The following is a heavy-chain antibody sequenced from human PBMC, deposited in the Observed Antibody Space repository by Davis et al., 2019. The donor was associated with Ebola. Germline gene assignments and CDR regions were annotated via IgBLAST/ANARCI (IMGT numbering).Heavy chain of an antibody. CDR2: ISYDGSNK. CDR1: GFTFSSYA. Sequence: PGGSLRLSCAASGFTFSSYAMHWVRQAPGKGLEWVAVISYDGSNKYYADSVKGRFTISRDNSKNTLYLQMNSLRAEDTAVYYWARAGIVGATRVYFDYWGQGTLVTVSS. J-gene: IGHJ4*02. D-gene: IGHD1-26*01. CDR3: ARAGIVGATRVYFDY. V-gene: IGHV3-30-3*01.